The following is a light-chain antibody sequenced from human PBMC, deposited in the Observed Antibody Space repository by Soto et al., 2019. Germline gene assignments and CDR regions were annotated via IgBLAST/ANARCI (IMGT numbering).Light chain of an antibody. Sequence: QSVLTQPPSVSGAPGQRVTISCTGSSSNIGAGYDVHWYQQLPGTAPKLLIYGNSNRPSGVPDRFSGSKSGTSASQAITGIQAEDEADYYCQSYDSSLSGYVFGTGTKVTVL. CDR2: GNS. J-gene: IGLJ1*01. CDR3: QSYDSSLSGYV. CDR1: SSNIGAGYD. V-gene: IGLV1-40*01.